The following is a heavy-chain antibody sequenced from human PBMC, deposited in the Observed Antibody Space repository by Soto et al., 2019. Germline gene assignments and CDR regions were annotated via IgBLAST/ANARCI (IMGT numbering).Heavy chain of an antibody. CDR3: ATLASKNGFDS. Sequence: QVQLVESGVGVVQPERSLRLACAASGFTFSSYGMHWVRQAPGKGLEWVAVIWYDASNKYYADTVKGRFTISRDNSKNPLYLQMNNLRGDDTAVYYCATLASKNGFDSWGQGTMVTVSS. J-gene: IGHJ3*02. V-gene: IGHV3-33*01. CDR1: GFTFSSYG. CDR2: IWYDASNK. D-gene: IGHD6-19*01.